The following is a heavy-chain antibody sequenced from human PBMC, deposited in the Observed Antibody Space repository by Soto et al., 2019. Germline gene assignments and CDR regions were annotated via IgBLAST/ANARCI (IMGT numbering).Heavy chain of an antibody. CDR2: INHSGST. V-gene: IGHV4-34*01. J-gene: IGHJ2*01. CDR3: ARCAVITNWYFDL. Sequence: PSETLSLTCAFSGLSFSCYYWSWIRQPTGKGLEWIGEINHSGSTNYNPSLKSRVTISVDTSKNQFSLKLSSVTAADTAVYYCARCAVITNWYFDLWGRGTLVTVS. D-gene: IGHD3-22*01. CDR1: GLSFSCYY.